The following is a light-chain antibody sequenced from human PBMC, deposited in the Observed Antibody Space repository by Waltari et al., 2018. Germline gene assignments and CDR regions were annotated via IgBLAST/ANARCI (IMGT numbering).Light chain of an antibody. Sequence: DIHMTQSPSTLSASVGDRVTITCRASQSISTWLAWYQQKPGKAPKLLIYKASTLESGVPSRFSGSGSGTEFTLTISGLQPDDFATYYCQQYTSTFGQGTKLEIK. CDR2: KAS. CDR3: QQYTST. V-gene: IGKV1-5*03. J-gene: IGKJ2*02. CDR1: QSISTW.